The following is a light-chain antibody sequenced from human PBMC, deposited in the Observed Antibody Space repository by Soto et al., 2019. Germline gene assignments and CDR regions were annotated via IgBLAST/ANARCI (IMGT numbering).Light chain of an antibody. Sequence: DIQMTQSPSSLSASVGDRVTITCRASQSITSYFNWYQKKPGKAPKLLIYAASSLQRGIPSRSSGSASGTDFTLTISSMHADYCATYYCRHSSSNLELSFGGGTKVEIK. CDR1: QSITSY. CDR3: RHSSSNLELS. CDR2: AAS. J-gene: IGKJ4*02. V-gene: IGKV1-39*01.